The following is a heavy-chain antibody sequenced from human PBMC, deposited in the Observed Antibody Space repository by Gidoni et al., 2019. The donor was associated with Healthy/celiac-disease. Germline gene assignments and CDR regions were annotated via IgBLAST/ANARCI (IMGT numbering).Heavy chain of an antibody. Sequence: QVQLVQSGAEVKKPGASVKVSCKASGYTFTSYGISWVRQAVGQGLEWMGWISAYKGNTNYSQKLQGRVTMTTDTSTSTAYMELRSLRSYDTAVYYCSREGSYTPFGYYYYGMDVWGQGTTVTVSS. CDR1: GYTFTSYG. CDR2: ISAYKGNT. J-gene: IGHJ6*02. CDR3: SREGSYTPFGYYYYGMDV. V-gene: IGHV1-18*01. D-gene: IGHD3-10*01.